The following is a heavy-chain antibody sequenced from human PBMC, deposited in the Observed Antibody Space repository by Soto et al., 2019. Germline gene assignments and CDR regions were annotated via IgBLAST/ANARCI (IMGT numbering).Heavy chain of an antibody. CDR3: AKDLGLTGYYYYYYGMDV. CDR1: GFTFSSYG. V-gene: IGHV3-30*18. Sequence: GGSLRLSCAASGFTFSSYGMHWVRQAPGKGLEWVAVISYDGSNKYYADSVKGRFTISRDNSKNTLYLQMNSLRAEDTAVYYCAKDLGLTGYYYYYYGMDVWGQGTTVTVSS. J-gene: IGHJ6*02. CDR2: ISYDGSNK. D-gene: IGHD3-9*01.